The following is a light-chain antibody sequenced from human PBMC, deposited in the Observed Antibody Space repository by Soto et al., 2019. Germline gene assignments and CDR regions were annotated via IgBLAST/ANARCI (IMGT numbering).Light chain of an antibody. Sequence: EIVMTQSPATLSVSPGERATLSCRASQGIGSTLAWYQQKPGQTPKLLIYGASTRATGVPARFSGGGSGTELTLTINSLQSEDFAVYYCQRYNSWPLSFGGGTKVDIK. V-gene: IGKV3-15*01. J-gene: IGKJ4*01. CDR3: QRYNSWPLS. CDR1: QGIGST. CDR2: GAS.